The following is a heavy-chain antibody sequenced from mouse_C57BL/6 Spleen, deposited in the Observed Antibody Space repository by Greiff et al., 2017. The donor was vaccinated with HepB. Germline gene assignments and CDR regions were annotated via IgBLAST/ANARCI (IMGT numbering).Heavy chain of an antibody. CDR1: GYSITSGYY. Sequence: DVKLQESGPGLVKPSQSLSLTCSVTGYSITSGYYWNWIRQFPVNKLEWMGYISYDGSNNYNPTLKNRIPITRDTSKNLFFLKLNSVTTEDSATYYCATGYYFDYWGQGTTLTVSS. J-gene: IGHJ2*01. V-gene: IGHV3-6*01. CDR3: ATGYYFDY. CDR2: ISYDGSN.